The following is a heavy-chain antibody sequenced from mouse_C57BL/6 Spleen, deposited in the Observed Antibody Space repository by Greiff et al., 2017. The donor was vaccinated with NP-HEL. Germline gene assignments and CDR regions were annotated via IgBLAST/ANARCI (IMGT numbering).Heavy chain of an antibody. D-gene: IGHD1-1*01. Sequence: DVKLQESGPGLVKPSQSLSLTCSVTGYSITSGYYWNWIRQFPGNKLEWMGYISYDGSNNYNPSLKNRISITRDTSKNQFFLKLNSVTTEDTATYYCASPPYYGSSYGYFDVWGTGTTVTVSS. CDR1: GYSITSGYY. V-gene: IGHV3-6*01. CDR2: ISYDGSN. J-gene: IGHJ1*03. CDR3: ASPPYYGSSYGYFDV.